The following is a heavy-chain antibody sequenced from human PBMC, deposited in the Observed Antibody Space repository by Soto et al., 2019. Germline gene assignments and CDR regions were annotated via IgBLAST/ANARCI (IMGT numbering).Heavy chain of an antibody. CDR2: ISAHTGSS. J-gene: IGHJ3*01. D-gene: IGHD3-22*01. CDR3: ARAVFYQGSDSRGYSFDAFDF. CDR1: GYTFTSSG. Sequence: ASVKVSCKASGYTFTSSGMSWVRQAPGQGLEWMGWISAHTGSSEYAQRFQGRVTMTTDRSTSTAYMELRSLRSDDTAVYYCARAVFYQGSDSRGYSFDAFDFWGPGTLVTVSS. V-gene: IGHV1-18*01.